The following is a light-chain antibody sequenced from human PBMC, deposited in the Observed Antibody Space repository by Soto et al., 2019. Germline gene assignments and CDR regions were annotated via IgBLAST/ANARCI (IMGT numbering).Light chain of an antibody. CDR3: SSYTSSSTQV. J-gene: IGLJ3*02. Sequence: QSVLTQPASVSGSPGQSIAISCTGISSDVGGYNCVSWYQQHPGRAPKLLIYDVTTRPSGISNRFSGSKSGNTASLTISGLQAEDEADYYCSSYTSSSTQVFGGGTKLTVL. CDR2: DVT. CDR1: SSDVGGYNC. V-gene: IGLV2-14*01.